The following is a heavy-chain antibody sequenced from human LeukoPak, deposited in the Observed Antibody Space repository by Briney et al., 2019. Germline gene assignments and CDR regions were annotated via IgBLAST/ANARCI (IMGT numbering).Heavy chain of an antibody. CDR2: IYGSGDGT. V-gene: IGHV3-23*01. CDR3: AKGHAPSGSYADY. J-gene: IGHJ4*02. Sequence: GGSLRLSCAASGFTFTNYAMTWVRQAPGKGLEGVSTIYGSGDGTYYAASVKGRFTISRDNSKNTLYVQMNSLRAEDTAVYYCAKGHAPSGSYADYWGQGTLVTVSS. D-gene: IGHD1-26*01. CDR1: GFTFTNYA.